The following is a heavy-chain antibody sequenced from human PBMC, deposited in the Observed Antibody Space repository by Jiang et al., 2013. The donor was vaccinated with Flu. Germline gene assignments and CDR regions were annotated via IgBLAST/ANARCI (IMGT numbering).Heavy chain of an antibody. Sequence: LLKPSETLSLTCAVYGGPFSGFYWNWIRQPPGKGLEWIGEINHRGNTDYSPSLKSRVTLSVDTSKNQFSLKLMSVTAADTAMYYCARFYYGSGSPYFDSWGQGTLVTVSS. V-gene: IGHV4-34*01. CDR2: INHRGNT. CDR3: ARFYYGSGSPYFDS. J-gene: IGHJ4*02. CDR1: GGPFSGFY. D-gene: IGHD3-10*01.